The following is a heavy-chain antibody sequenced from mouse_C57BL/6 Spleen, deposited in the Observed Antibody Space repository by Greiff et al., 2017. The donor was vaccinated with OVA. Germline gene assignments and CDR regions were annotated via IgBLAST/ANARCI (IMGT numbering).Heavy chain of an antibody. CDR3: ARGRLRGRYFDD. CDR2: IYPGSGST. D-gene: IGHD2-4*01. J-gene: IGHJ2*01. CDR1: GYTFTSYW. V-gene: IGHV1-55*01. Sequence: QVQLQQPGAELVKPGASVKMSCKASGYTFTSYWITWVKQRPGQGLEWIGDIYPGSGSTNYNEKFKSKATLTVDTSSSTAYMQLSSLTSEDSAVYYCARGRLRGRYFDDWGQGTTLTVSS.